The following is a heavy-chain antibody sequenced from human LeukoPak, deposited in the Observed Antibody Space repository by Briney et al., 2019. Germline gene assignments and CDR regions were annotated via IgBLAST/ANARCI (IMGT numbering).Heavy chain of an antibody. D-gene: IGHD2-2*01. CDR3: ARGRSTSDYYYYYMDV. V-gene: IGHV4-30-4*02. CDR1: GGSISSGDYY. CDR2: IYYSGST. J-gene: IGHJ6*03. Sequence: SETLSLTCTVSGGSISSGDYYWSWIRQPPGKGLEWIGYIYYSGSTYYNPSLKSRVTISVDTSKNQFSLKLSSVTAADTAVYYCARGRSTSDYYYYYMDVWGKGTTVTVSS.